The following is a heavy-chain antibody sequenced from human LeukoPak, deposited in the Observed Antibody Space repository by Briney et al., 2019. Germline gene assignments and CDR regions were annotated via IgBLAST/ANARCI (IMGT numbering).Heavy chain of an antibody. J-gene: IGHJ4*02. CDR2: IYYSGST. CDR1: GGSISSYY. D-gene: IGHD3-22*01. CDR3: ASGSSGYYEYYFDY. V-gene: IGHV4-59*01. Sequence: SETLSLTCTVSGGSISSYYWSWIRQPPGKGLEWIRYIYYSGSTNYNPSLKSRVTISVDTSKNQFSLKLSSVTAADTAVYYCASGSSGYYEYYFDYWGQGTLVTVSS.